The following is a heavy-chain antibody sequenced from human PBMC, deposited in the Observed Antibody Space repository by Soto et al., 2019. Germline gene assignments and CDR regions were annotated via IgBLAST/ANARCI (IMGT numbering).Heavy chain of an antibody. CDR3: AITTAI. V-gene: IGHV4-31*03. Sequence: QVHLQESGPGLVKPSQTLSLTCTVSGGSISSGRYSWNWIRQHPGKGLEWIGYIVSSGDTYYNPSLRSRVSISVDTSNNQLSLRLDSVTAADTALYYCAITTAIWGKGTVVTVSS. J-gene: IGHJ3*02. CDR1: GGSISSGRYS. D-gene: IGHD1-1*01. CDR2: IVSSGDT.